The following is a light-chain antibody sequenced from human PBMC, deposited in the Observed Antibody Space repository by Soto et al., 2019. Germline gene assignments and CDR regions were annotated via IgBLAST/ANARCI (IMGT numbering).Light chain of an antibody. V-gene: IGKV1-27*01. Sequence: DIQMTQSPTSLSAFVGDRVTITCRASQGISNYLAWYQQKPGKVPELLIYAASTLQSGVPFRFSGSRSGTDFTLTISCLQPEDVATYYCQKYCSAPWTFGQGTKVDIK. CDR3: QKYCSAPWT. CDR2: AAS. CDR1: QGISNY. J-gene: IGKJ1*01.